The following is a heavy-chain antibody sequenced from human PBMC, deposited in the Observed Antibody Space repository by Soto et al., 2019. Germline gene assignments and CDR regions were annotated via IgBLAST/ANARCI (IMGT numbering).Heavy chain of an antibody. J-gene: IGHJ3*02. D-gene: IGHD4-17*01. Sequence: QVQLQESGPGLVKPSQTLSLTCTVSGGSISSGGYYWSWIRQHPGKGLEWIGYIYYSGSTYYNPSLKSRVTISVDTSKNQFSLKLSSVTAADTAVYYCARSIITVTKDRGEVGAFDIWGQGTMVTVSS. CDR2: IYYSGST. CDR1: GGSISSGGYY. V-gene: IGHV4-31*03. CDR3: ARSIITVTKDRGEVGAFDI.